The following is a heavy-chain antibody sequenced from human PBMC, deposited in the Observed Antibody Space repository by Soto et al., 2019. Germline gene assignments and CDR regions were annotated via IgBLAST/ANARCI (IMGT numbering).Heavy chain of an antibody. Sequence: KASETLSLTSTVSGGSMRNYFWTWIRQPPGEGLEWIGYIHYSGTTSFFPSYNPSLRSRVTISEDTSKNQFSLKLLSVTTADTAVYFCAAGEASSRNLAPYYLDFWGQGTLVTVSS. V-gene: IGHV4-59*01. CDR3: AAGEASSRNLAPYYLDF. D-gene: IGHD6-13*01. J-gene: IGHJ4*02. CDR1: GGSMRNYF. CDR2: IHYSGTT.